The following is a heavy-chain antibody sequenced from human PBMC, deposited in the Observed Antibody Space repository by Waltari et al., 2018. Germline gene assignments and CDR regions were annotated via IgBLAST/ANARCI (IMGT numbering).Heavy chain of an antibody. CDR3: AKGGGVPAASRSYYYYYYMDV. J-gene: IGHJ6*03. V-gene: IGHV3-9*01. CDR2: ISWNSGSI. CDR1: GFTFDDYA. D-gene: IGHD2-2*01. Sequence: EVQLVESGGGLVQPGRSLRLSCAASGFTFDDYAMHWVRQAPGKGLEWVSGISWNSGSIGYADSVKGRFTISRDNAKNSLYLQMNSLRAEDTALYYCAKGGGVPAASRSYYYYYYMDVWGKGTTVTVSS.